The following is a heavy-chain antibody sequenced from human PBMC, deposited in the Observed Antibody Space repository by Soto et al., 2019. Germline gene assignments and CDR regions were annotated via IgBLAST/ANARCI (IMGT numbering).Heavy chain of an antibody. J-gene: IGHJ6*02. D-gene: IGHD6-13*01. CDR3: ASQPYSTHYYYYGMDV. CDR2: IYSGGST. Sequence: EVQLVESGGGLVQPGGSLRLSCAASGFTVSSNYMSWVRQAPGKGLEWVSVIYSGGSTYYADSVKGRFTISRDNSKNTLYLQMNSLRAEDTAVYYCASQPYSTHYYYYGMDVWGQGTTVTVSS. V-gene: IGHV3-66*04. CDR1: GFTVSSNY.